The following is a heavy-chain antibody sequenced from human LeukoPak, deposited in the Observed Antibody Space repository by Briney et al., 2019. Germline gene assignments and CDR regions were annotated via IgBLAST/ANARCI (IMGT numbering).Heavy chain of an antibody. CDR1: GFTFDDYA. V-gene: IGHV3-43D*04. CDR3: AKDELPAGKPYDFRSGYQDY. J-gene: IGHJ4*02. Sequence: GSLRLSCAASGFTFDDYAMHWVRQAPGKGLEWVSLISWDGGSTYYADSVKGRFTISRDNSKNSLYLQMNSLRAEDTALYYCAKDELPAGKPYDFRSGYQDYWGQGTLVTVSS. D-gene: IGHD3-3*01. CDR2: ISWDGGST.